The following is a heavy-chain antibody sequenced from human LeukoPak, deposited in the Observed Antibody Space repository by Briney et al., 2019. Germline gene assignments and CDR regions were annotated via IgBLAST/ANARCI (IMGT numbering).Heavy chain of an antibody. CDR1: GFTFSSYE. D-gene: IGHD5-24*01. V-gene: IGHV3-48*03. CDR2: ISSSGVTI. CDR3: ARAKMATGGGTFDY. J-gene: IGHJ4*02. Sequence: PGGSLRLSCAASGFTFSSYERNWVRQAPGKGLEWVSYISSSGVTIYYADSVKGRFTITRDNAKNSLYLQMYSLRAEDTAVYYCARAKMATGGGTFDYWGQGTLVTVSS.